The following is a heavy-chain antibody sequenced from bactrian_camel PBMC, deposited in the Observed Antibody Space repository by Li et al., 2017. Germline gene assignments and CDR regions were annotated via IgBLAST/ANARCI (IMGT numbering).Heavy chain of an antibody. J-gene: IGHJ4*01. CDR2: VYPGSGWT. CDR3: AADSRPLNIVAVVNSIPVLDFHH. V-gene: IGHV3S1*01. CDR1: GFPIRGNC. D-gene: IGHD1*01. Sequence: HVQLVESGGGSVQAGGSLRLSCATSGFPIRGNCLGWFRQAPGKEREGVVFVYPGSGWTYYHDSVKGRFTISQDFPKNTVYLQMNSLKPEDTAMYYCAADSRPLNIVAVVNSIPVLDFHHWGQGTQVTVS.